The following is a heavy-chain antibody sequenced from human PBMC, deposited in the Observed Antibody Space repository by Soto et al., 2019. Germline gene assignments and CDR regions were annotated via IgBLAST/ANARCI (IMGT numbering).Heavy chain of an antibody. CDR1: GYTFTSYD. Sequence: GASVKVSCKASGYTFTSYDINWVRQATGQGLEWMGWMNPNSGNTGYAQKFQGRVTMTRNTSISTAYMELSSLRSEDTAVYYCARAPPPYYDSSGYYSGYWGQGTLVTVSS. J-gene: IGHJ4*02. CDR3: ARAPPPYYDSSGYYSGY. D-gene: IGHD3-22*01. V-gene: IGHV1-8*01. CDR2: MNPNSGNT.